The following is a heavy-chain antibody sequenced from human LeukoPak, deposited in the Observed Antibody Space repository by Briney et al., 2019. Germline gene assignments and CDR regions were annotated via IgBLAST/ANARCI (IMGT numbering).Heavy chain of an antibody. Sequence: GGSLRLSCAASGFTFSSYAMHWVRQAPGKGLEWVAVISYDGSNKYYADSVKGRFTISRDNSKNTLYLQMNSLRAEDTAVYYCARDQGYSSGWYGYWGQGTLVTVSS. J-gene: IGHJ4*02. CDR2: ISYDGSNK. CDR3: ARDQGYSSGWYGY. D-gene: IGHD6-19*01. V-gene: IGHV3-30-3*01. CDR1: GFTFSSYA.